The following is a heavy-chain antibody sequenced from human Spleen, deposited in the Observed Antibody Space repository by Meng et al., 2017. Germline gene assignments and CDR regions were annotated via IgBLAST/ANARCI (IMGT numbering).Heavy chain of an antibody. J-gene: IGHJ4*02. Sequence: QVQPHQSGPGLVKPSQTLSPTCAISGDSVSTISAAWNWIRQSPSRGLEWLGRTYYRSKWYNDFAVSVKSRITINADTSKNQFSLQLNSVTPEDTAVYYCAREYSSTFDYWGQGTLVTVSS. D-gene: IGHD6-13*01. CDR2: TYYRSKWYN. CDR1: GDSVSTISAA. CDR3: AREYSSTFDY. V-gene: IGHV6-1*01.